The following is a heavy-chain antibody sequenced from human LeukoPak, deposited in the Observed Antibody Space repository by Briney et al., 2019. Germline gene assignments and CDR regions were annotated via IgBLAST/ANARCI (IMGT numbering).Heavy chain of an antibody. CDR1: GFSFSSYS. CDR3: VRVSDAYDYFLDY. Sequence: GGSLRLSCEASGFSFSSYSMNRVRQAPGKGLEWVSSVSASSRFIFYADSVQGRFTISRDNAKDSLFLQMNSLRAEDTAVYYCVRVSDAYDYFLDYWGQGTLVTVSS. D-gene: IGHD5-12*01. J-gene: IGHJ4*02. CDR2: VSASSRFI. V-gene: IGHV3-21*01.